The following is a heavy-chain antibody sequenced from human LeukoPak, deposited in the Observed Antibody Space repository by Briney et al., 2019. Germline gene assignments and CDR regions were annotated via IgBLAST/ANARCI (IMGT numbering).Heavy chain of an antibody. D-gene: IGHD3-16*01. V-gene: IGHV3-23*01. CDR3: AKGGLRGGTYNDDF. CDR2: ISGSGGNT. J-gene: IGHJ4*02. Sequence: GGPLRLSCEASGFSFSIYGMSWVRQAPGRGLEWVSGISGSGGNTYYAEALTGRFTVSRDNSKNTLYLQMNSLRAEDTALYYCAKGGLRGGTYNDDFWVQGTLDSVCS. CDR1: GFSFSIYG.